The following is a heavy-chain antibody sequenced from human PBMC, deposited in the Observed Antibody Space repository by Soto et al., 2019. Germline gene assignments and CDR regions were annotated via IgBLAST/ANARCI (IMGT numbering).Heavy chain of an antibody. J-gene: IGHJ6*02. D-gene: IGHD2-2*01. V-gene: IGHV3-30*18. CDR1: GFTFSSYG. Sequence: GGSLRLYCAASGFTFSSYGMHWVRQAPGKGLEWVAVISYDGSNKYYADSVKGRFTISRDNSKNTLYLQMNSLRAEDTAVYYCAKDRGCSSTTCYGMDXWGQGTTVTVS. CDR2: ISYDGSNK. CDR3: AKDRGCSSTTCYGMDX.